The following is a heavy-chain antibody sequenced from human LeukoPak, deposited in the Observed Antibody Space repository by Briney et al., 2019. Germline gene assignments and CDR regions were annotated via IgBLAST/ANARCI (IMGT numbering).Heavy chain of an antibody. CDR1: GFTFSSYG. CDR2: IGGGDGST. J-gene: IGHJ4*02. D-gene: IGHD3-10*01. CDR3: AKGHYYGSGSLDY. V-gene: IGHV3-23*01. Sequence: GGSLRLSCAASGFTFSSYGMRWVRQAPGKGLEWVSAIGGGDGSTYYADCVKGRFTISRDNSKNTLYVKMNSLRAQDTAVYYCAKGHYYGSGSLDYWGQGTLVTVSS.